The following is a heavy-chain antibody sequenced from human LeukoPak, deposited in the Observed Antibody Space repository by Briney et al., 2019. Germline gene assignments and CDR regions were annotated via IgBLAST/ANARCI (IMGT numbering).Heavy chain of an antibody. CDR3: ARGGTSGYSSSLHFWGGNYYFDY. CDR1: GFTFSSYW. D-gene: IGHD6-13*01. CDR2: IKQDESEK. Sequence: GGSLRLSCAASGFTFSSYWMSWVRQAPGKGLEWVANIKQDESEKYYVDSVKGRFTISRDNAKNSLFLQMNSLRAEDTAVYYCARGGTSGYSSSLHFWGGNYYFDYWGQGTLVTVSS. V-gene: IGHV3-7*01. J-gene: IGHJ4*02.